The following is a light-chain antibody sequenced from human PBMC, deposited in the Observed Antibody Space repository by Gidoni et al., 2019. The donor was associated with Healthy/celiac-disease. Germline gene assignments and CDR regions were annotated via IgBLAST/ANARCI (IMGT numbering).Light chain of an antibody. CDR2: DDS. CDR3: QVWDSSSDHPRV. CDR1: NIGSKS. Sequence: SYVLTQPPSVSVAPGKTARITCGGNNIGSKSEHWYQQKPGQDPVLVVYDDSDRPSGIPERFSGSNSGNTATLTISRVEAGDEADYYCQVWDSSSDHPRVFGGGTKLTVL. J-gene: IGLJ3*02. V-gene: IGLV3-21*03.